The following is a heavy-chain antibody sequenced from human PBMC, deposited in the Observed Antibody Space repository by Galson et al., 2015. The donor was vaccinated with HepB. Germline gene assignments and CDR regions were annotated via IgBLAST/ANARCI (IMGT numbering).Heavy chain of an antibody. CDR2: ISGSGGST. J-gene: IGHJ4*02. Sequence: SLRLSCAASGFTFSSYAMSWVRQAPGKGLEWVSVISGSGGSTYYADSVKGRFTISRDNSKNTLYLQMNSLRDEDTAVYYCVQGGATRPFDYWGQGTLVTAAS. CDR3: VQGGATRPFDY. CDR1: GFTFSSYA. V-gene: IGHV3-23*01. D-gene: IGHD1-26*01.